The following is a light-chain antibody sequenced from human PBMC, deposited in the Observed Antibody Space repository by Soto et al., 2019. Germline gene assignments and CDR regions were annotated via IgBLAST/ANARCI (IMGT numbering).Light chain of an antibody. J-gene: IGLJ1*01. V-gene: IGLV2-14*01. CDR2: DVT. CDR1: SSDVGGYNF. CDR3: SSYTSSSTLV. Sequence: QSALTQPASVSGSPGQSITISCTGTSSDVGGYNFVSWYQQHPGKAPKIMIYDVTNRPSGVSNRFSGSKSGNTASLTISGLPAEDEADYYCSSYTSSSTLVFGTGTKLTVL.